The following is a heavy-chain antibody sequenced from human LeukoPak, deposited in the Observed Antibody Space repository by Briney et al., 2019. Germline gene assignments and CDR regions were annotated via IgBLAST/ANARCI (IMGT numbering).Heavy chain of an antibody. D-gene: IGHD3-22*01. CDR2: TNPSGGST. J-gene: IGHJ4*02. CDR1: GYTFTSYY. V-gene: IGHV1-46*01. Sequence: GASVKVSCKASGYTFTSYYMHWVRQAPGQGLEWMGITNPSGGSTSYAQKFQGRVTMTRDTSTSTVYMELSSLRSEDTAVYYCARAGRLDYYDSSGYFYFDYWGQGTLVTVSS. CDR3: ARAGRLDYYDSSGYFYFDY.